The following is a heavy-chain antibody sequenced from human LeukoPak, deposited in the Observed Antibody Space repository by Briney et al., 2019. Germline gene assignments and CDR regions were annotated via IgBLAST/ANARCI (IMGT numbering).Heavy chain of an antibody. J-gene: IGHJ3*02. V-gene: IGHV4-39*01. Sequence: SETLSLTCTVSGGSISSSIYYWGWIRQPPGKGLEWIGNIYYSGSTYYNPSLKSRVTISVDTSKNQFSLKLSSVTAADTAVYYCAILTSSGFDIWGQGTMVTVSS. CDR3: AILTSSGFDI. CDR2: IYYSGST. CDR1: GGSISSSIYY. D-gene: IGHD3-9*01.